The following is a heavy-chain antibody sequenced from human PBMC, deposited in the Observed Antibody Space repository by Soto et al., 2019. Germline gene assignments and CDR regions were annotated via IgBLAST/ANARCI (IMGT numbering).Heavy chain of an antibody. CDR2: IYYSGST. J-gene: IGHJ3*02. D-gene: IGHD4-17*01. CDR1: GGSISSSSYY. Sequence: QLQLQESGPGLVKPSETLSLTCTVSGGSISSSSYYWGWIRQPPGKGLEWIGSIYYSGSTYYNPSLKSRVTISVDTSKNQFSLKLSSVTAADTAVYYCARPFPPERYTVTPAFDIWGQGTLVTVSS. V-gene: IGHV4-39*01. CDR3: ARPFPPERYTVTPAFDI.